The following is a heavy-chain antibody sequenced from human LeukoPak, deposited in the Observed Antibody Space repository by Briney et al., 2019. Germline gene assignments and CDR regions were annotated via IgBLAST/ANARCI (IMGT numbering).Heavy chain of an antibody. J-gene: IGHJ4*02. Sequence: GRSLRLSCAAAAFTFSSYEMNWVRQAPGKGREWVAVISYDENDKYYADSVKGRFTISRDNSKNTLYLQMKSLRAEDTAVYYCARRWSFDYWGQGTLVTVSS. CDR1: AFTFSSYE. CDR2: ISYDENDK. V-gene: IGHV3-30*04. D-gene: IGHD6-13*01. CDR3: ARRWSFDY.